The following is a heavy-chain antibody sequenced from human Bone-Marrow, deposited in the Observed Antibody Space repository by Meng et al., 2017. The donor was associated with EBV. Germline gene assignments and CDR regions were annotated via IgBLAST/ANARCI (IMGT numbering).Heavy chain of an antibody. CDR2: INSDGSST. J-gene: IGHJ5*01. D-gene: IGHD3-3*01. V-gene: IGHV3-74*01. CDR3: AKGSLLYDFWFDS. Sequence: EWQLVGSGGGLVQPGGSLRLSCAASGFTFRSYWMHWVRQAPGKGLVWVSRINSDGSSTSYADSVKGRFTISRDNAKNTLYLQMNSLRAEDTAVYYCAKGSLLYDFWFDSWGQGSLVTVSS. CDR1: GFTFRSYW.